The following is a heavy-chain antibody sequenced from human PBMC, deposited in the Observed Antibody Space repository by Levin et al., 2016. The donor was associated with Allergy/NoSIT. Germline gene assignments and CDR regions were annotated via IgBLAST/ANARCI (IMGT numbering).Heavy chain of an antibody. J-gene: IGHJ5*02. V-gene: IGHV1-2*02. D-gene: IGHD6-13*01. CDR3: ARKRARIAVAQATNWFDP. Sequence: ASVKVSCKASGYTFTGYYMHWVRRAPGQGFEWMGWISPNSGGTNYAQKFQGRVTMTRDTSISTVYMELSSLRSDDTAVYYCARKRARIAVAQATNWFDPWGQGTLVTVSS. CDR2: ISPNSGGT. CDR1: GYTFTGYY.